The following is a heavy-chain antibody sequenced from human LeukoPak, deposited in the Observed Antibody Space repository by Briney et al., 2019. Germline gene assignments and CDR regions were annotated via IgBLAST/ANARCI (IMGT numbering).Heavy chain of an antibody. CDR2: IYYTGT. CDR3: ASRKLGNDY. J-gene: IGHJ4*02. CDR1: GGSVTGYY. Sequence: SETLPLTCTVSGGSVTGYYWSWIRQSPGKGLEWIGYIYYTGTSYNPSLKSRVTISADTSKNQFSLKLISVTAADTAVYYCASRKLGNDYWGQGTLVTVSS. V-gene: IGHV4-59*02. D-gene: IGHD7-27*01.